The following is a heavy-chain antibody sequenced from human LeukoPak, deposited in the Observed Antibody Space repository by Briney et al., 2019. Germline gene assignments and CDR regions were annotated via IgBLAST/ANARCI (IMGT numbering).Heavy chain of an antibody. D-gene: IGHD4-23*01. CDR1: GFSFNNYA. J-gene: IGHJ4*02. Sequence: GGSLRLSCAASGFSFNNYAMSWVRQAPGKGLEWVSAISTTGCSTYYVDYVKGRFTVSRDNSKNTLSLQMDSLRVEDTALYYCAKDWTTVVTPKGYYFDSWGQGTLVTVSS. CDR3: AKDWTTVVTPKGYYFDS. V-gene: IGHV3-23*01. CDR2: ISTTGCST.